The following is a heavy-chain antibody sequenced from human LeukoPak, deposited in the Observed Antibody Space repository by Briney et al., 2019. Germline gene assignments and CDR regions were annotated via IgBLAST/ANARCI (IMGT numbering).Heavy chain of an antibody. J-gene: IGHJ4*02. D-gene: IGHD5-18*01. CDR1: GFTFSSYG. Sequence: GRSLRLSCAASGFTFSSYGMHWVRQAPGKGLGWVAVISYDGSNKYYADSVKGRFTISRDNSKNTLYLQMNSLRAEDTAVYYCAKWPSGYSYGSYPFDYWGQGTLVTVSS. V-gene: IGHV3-30*18. CDR2: ISYDGSNK. CDR3: AKWPSGYSYGSYPFDY.